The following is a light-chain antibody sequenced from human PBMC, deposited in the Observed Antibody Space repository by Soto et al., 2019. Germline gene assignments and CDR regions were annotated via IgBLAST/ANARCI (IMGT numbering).Light chain of an antibody. CDR1: QNIFTW. Sequence: DIQMTQSPSTLSASIGDRVTITCRASQNIFTWLAWYQKKPGKAPTLLIYKSSILQSGVPSRFSGSGSGTEFTLTIASLQPEDFATYYCQQYTSYHSCGQGTKLEIK. V-gene: IGKV1-5*03. CDR2: KSS. CDR3: QQYTSYHS. J-gene: IGKJ2*03.